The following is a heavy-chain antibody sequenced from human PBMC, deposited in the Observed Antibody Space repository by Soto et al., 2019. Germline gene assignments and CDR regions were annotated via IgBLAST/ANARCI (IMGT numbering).Heavy chain of an antibody. D-gene: IGHD4-17*01. V-gene: IGHV3-74*01. CDR3: ARGLPGYYGMDV. J-gene: IGHJ6*02. CDR2: IKGDGSRT. Sequence: EVQLVESGGGLVQPGGSLRLSCAASGFTFSSYWIHWVRQAPGKGLVWVSRIKGDGSRTDYADSVKGRFTISRDNANNTVYLQMHSLRDEDTAVYYFARGLPGYYGMDVWGQGTTVTVSS. CDR1: GFTFSSYW.